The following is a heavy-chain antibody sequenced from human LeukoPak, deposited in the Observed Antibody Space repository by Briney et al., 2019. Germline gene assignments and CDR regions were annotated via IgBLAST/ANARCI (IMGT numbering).Heavy chain of an antibody. J-gene: IGHJ3*02. D-gene: IGHD3-22*01. V-gene: IGHV6-1*01. CDR1: GYSVSSNSAA. CDR3: ARVSAPTYYYDSSGYLADGAFDI. Sequence: SQTLSLTCAISGYSVSSNSAAWNWIRQSPSRGLEWLGRTYYRSKGYKHYAVSGKSRLTITPDTSKNQFSLQLNSVPPEDTAVYYCARVSAPTYYYDSSGYLADGAFDIWGQGTMVTVSS. CDR2: TYYRSKGYK.